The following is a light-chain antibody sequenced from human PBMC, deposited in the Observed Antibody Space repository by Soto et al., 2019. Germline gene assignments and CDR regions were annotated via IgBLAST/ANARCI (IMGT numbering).Light chain of an antibody. Sequence: EIVLTQSPGTLSLSPGERATLSCRASQSVSNYLAWYQQKPGQAPRLLIYNASNRATGIPARFSGSGSGTDFTLTISSLEPEDFAVYYCQQRNNWPAITFGQGTRLEIK. V-gene: IGKV3-11*01. CDR2: NAS. CDR1: QSVSNY. J-gene: IGKJ5*01. CDR3: QQRNNWPAIT.